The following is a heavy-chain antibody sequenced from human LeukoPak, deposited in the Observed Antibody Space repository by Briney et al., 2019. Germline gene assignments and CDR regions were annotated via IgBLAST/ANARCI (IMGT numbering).Heavy chain of an antibody. V-gene: IGHV4-59*01. CDR1: GASTSSYY. Sequence: ASETLSLTCTVSGASTSSYYWSWIRQPPGKGLEWIGYIYYSGSINYNPSLKNRVTISVDTSKNQFSLKLSSVPAADTAVYYCARENRDCSSTSCYSTQDWFDPWGQGTLVTVSS. CDR3: ARENRDCSSTSCYSTQDWFDP. D-gene: IGHD2-2*01. CDR2: IYYSGSI. J-gene: IGHJ5*02.